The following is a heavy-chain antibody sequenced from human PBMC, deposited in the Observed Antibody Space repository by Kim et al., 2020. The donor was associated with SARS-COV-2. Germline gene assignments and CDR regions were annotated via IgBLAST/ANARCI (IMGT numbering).Heavy chain of an antibody. D-gene: IGHD6-19*01. J-gene: IGHJ3*01. CDR1: GFMLRRYW. V-gene: IGHV3-7*01. CDR2: IKQDGSEK. CDR3: ARDAAVTGTDGLDV. Sequence: GGSLRLSCTAPGFMLRRYWMTWVRQAPGKGLEWVANIKQDGSEKFYLDSVKGRFTISRDNAMNSLYLQMNSLRAEDTAVYYCARDAAVTGTDGLDVWGQGTLVTVSS.